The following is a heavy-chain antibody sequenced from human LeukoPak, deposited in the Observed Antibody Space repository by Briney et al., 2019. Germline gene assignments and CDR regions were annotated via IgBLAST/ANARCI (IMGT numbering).Heavy chain of an antibody. CDR2: ISGSGSST. Sequence: GGSLRLSCAASGFTFSNYAMSWVRQAPGKGLEWVSAISGSGSSTYYADSVKGRFTISRDNSKNTLYLQMNSLRAEDTAVYYCAKGGTYDILTGYYSSIDYWGQGTLVTVSS. V-gene: IGHV3-23*01. CDR3: AKGGTYDILTGYYSSIDY. D-gene: IGHD3-9*01. J-gene: IGHJ4*02. CDR1: GFTFSNYA.